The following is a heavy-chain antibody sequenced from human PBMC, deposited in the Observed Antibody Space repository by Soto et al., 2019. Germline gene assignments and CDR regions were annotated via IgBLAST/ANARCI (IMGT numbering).Heavy chain of an antibody. CDR3: ARGLILWFGELSRRGGYYYYMDV. J-gene: IGHJ6*03. CDR1: GGSISSYY. V-gene: IGHV4-59*12. D-gene: IGHD3-10*01. CDR2: FYDSGNI. Sequence: SETLSLTCTVSGGSISSYYWSWIRQPPGKGLEWIGYFYDSGNINYNPSLRSRVTILVDTAKKQISLKLSSVTAADTAVYFCARGLILWFGELSRRGGYYYYMDVWGKGTTVTVSS.